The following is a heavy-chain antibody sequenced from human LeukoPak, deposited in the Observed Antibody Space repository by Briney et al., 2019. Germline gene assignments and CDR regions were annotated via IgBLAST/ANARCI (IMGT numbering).Heavy chain of an antibody. J-gene: IGHJ3*02. V-gene: IGHV5-51*01. CDR1: GYSLTNYW. CDR3: ARRVPGDAFDI. CDR2: IYPGYSDT. Sequence: GESLKISCKGSGYSLTNYWIGWVRQMPGKGLEWMGIIYPGYSDTRYSPSFQGQVTISADKSISTAYLQWRSLKASDTAMYFCARRVPGDAFDIWGQGTMVTVSS.